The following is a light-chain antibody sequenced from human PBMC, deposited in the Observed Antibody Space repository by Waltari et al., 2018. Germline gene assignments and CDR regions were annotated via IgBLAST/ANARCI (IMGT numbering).Light chain of an antibody. CDR3: QKYVNLPAT. Sequence: IVLTQSPGTLSLSPGERATLSCRASQSVGRSLAWYQKKPGQAPRLLIYDASSRATAIPDRFSGSGSGTDFSLTISRLEPEDFAVYYWQKYVNLPATFGQGTTVEIK. V-gene: IGKV3-20*01. CDR1: QSVGRS. CDR2: DAS. J-gene: IGKJ1*01.